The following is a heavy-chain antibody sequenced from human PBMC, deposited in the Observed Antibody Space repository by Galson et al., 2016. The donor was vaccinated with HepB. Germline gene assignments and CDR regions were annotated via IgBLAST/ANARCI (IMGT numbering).Heavy chain of an antibody. CDR2: ISSTSSDT. V-gene: IGHV3-21*01. CDR3: ARDEYFRSGRDFDK. D-gene: IGHD3-10*01. Sequence: SLRLSCAASGFTFSRCSMNWVRQAPGKGLEWVSSISSTSSDTHYADSVRGRFTISRDNARDSLFLQMSNLRAEDTAVYYCARDEYFRSGRDFDKWGQGVLVTVSS. CDR1: GFTFSRCS. J-gene: IGHJ4*02.